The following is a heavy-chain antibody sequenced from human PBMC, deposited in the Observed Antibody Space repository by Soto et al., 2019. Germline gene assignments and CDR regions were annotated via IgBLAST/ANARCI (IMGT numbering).Heavy chain of an antibody. Sequence: SETLSLTCAVYGGSFSGYYWSWIRQPPGKGLEWIGEINHSGSTNYNPSLKSRVTISGDTSKNQFSLKLSSVTAADTAVYYCARGMIPYSSSWYAVKGNNWFDPWGQGTLVTVSS. CDR2: INHSGST. V-gene: IGHV4-34*01. CDR3: ARGMIPYSSSWYAVKGNNWFDP. CDR1: GGSFSGYY. J-gene: IGHJ5*02. D-gene: IGHD6-13*01.